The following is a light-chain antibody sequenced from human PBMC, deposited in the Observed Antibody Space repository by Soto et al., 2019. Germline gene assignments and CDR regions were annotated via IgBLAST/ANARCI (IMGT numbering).Light chain of an antibody. CDR1: QSIRDN. CDR2: GAS. CDR3: QQCGSPPFT. J-gene: IGKJ3*01. V-gene: IGKV3-15*01. Sequence: EIVMTQSPATLSVSPGERATLSCRASQSIRDNLAWYQQKPGQAPRLLIYGASTVATSIPARFSGSGSGTEFTLTISSLQSEDFAVYYCQQCGSPPFTFGPGTKVDIK.